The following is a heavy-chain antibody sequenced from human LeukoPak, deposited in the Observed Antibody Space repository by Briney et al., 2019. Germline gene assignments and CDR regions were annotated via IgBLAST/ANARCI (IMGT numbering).Heavy chain of an antibody. V-gene: IGHV3-53*01. Sequence: PGGSLRLSCAASRFPVRSNYMSWVRQAPGKGLEWVSVIYSGGSTYYADSVKGRFTISRDNSKNTLYPQMNSLRAEDTAVYYCLITGYGSGSQTDYYMDVWGKGTTVTISS. J-gene: IGHJ6*03. CDR2: IYSGGST. D-gene: IGHD3-10*01. CDR3: LITGYGSGSQTDYYMDV. CDR1: RFPVRSNY.